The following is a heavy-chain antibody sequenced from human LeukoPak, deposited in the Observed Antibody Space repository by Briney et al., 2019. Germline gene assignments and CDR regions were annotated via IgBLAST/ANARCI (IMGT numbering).Heavy chain of an antibody. Sequence: KPGESLKISCKGSGYSFTSYWIAWVRQMPGKGLEWMGIIYPGDSDTRYSPSFQGQVTISADKSISTAYLQWSSLKASDTAMYYCARADIVVVPAAIPPYYYYGMDVWGQGTTVTVSS. CDR2: IYPGDSDT. CDR3: ARADIVVVPAAIPPYYYYGMDV. CDR1: GYSFTSYW. J-gene: IGHJ6*02. V-gene: IGHV5-51*01. D-gene: IGHD2-2*02.